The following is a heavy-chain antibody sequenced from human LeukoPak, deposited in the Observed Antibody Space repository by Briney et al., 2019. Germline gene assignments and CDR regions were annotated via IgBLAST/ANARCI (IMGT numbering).Heavy chain of an antibody. J-gene: IGHJ3*02. D-gene: IGHD6-19*01. Sequence: DSVKGRFTISRDNAKNSLFLQMNSLRDEDTAVYYCAREQWHGAYDIWGQGTMVTVSS. V-gene: IGHV3-48*02. CDR3: AREQWHGAYDI.